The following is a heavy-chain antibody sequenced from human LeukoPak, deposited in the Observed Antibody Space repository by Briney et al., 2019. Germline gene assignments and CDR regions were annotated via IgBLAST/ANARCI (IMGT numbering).Heavy chain of an antibody. Sequence: ASVKVSCKASGYTFTGYYMHWMRQAPGQGLEWMGWINPNSGGTNSAQKFQGRVTMTRDTSISTAYMELSSLTSEDTAVYYCATELRWKDHWGQGTLVTVSS. V-gene: IGHV1-2*02. D-gene: IGHD4-23*01. J-gene: IGHJ4*02. CDR2: INPNSGGT. CDR1: GYTFTGYY. CDR3: ATELRWKDH.